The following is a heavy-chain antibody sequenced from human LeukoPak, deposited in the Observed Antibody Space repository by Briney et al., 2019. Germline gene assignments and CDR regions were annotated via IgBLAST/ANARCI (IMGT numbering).Heavy chain of an antibody. CDR2: IGPNSGAT. J-gene: IGHJ4*02. CDR3: ARVVASGIRGLQY. CDR1: GYTLTETY. Sequence: GASVKVSCKASGYTLTETYMHWVRQAPGQGLEWMGWIGPNSGATNYAEKFQGRVTMTRDTSISTVYMELSRLRSDDTALFYCARVVASGIRGLQYWGQGTLVIVSS. V-gene: IGHV1-2*02. D-gene: IGHD3-10*01.